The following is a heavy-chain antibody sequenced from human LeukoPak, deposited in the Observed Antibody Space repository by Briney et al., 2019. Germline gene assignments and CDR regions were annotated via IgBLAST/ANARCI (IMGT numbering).Heavy chain of an antibody. CDR1: GCTFTSYG. CDR3: ARGVHVRKYDSNHNCFDP. D-gene: IGHD3-22*01. J-gene: IGHJ5*02. V-gene: IGHV1-18*01. CDR2: ISAYNGNT. Sequence: ASVKVSCKASGCTFTSYGISWVRQAPGQGLEWMGWISAYNGNTNYAQKLQGRVTMTTDTSTSTAYMELSSLRSDDTAVYYCARGVHVRKYDSNHNCFDPWGQGTLVTVPS.